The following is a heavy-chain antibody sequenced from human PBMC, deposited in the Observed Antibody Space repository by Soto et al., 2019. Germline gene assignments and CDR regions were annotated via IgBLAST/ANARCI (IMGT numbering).Heavy chain of an antibody. D-gene: IGHD2-2*02. V-gene: IGHV3-33*01. Sequence: QVQLVESGGGVVQPGRSLRLSCAASGFTFSGHGMHWVRQAPGKGLEWVTFLWYDGSNTYYVDSVKGRFTISRDHSKNTLYLKKNSLRAEDTAVYFCARDGQGEGPYTVGDYWGQGTVVTVSS. CDR1: GFTFSGHG. J-gene: IGHJ4*02. CDR3: ARDGQGEGPYTVGDY. CDR2: LWYDGSNT.